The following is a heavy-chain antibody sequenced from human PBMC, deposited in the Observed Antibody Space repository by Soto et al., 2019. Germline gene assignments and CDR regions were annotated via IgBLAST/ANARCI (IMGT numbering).Heavy chain of an antibody. V-gene: IGHV4-30-4*01. CDR2: IYYSGST. CDR3: ARGIAGPRGGFDL. J-gene: IGHJ2*01. CDR1: GGSISSGDYY. Sequence: PSETLSLTCTVSGGSISSGDYYWSWIRQPPGKGLEWIGYIYYSGSTYYNPSLKSRVTISVDTSKNQFSLKLSSVTAADTAVYYCARGIAGPRGGFDLWGRGTLVTVSS. D-gene: IGHD6-13*01.